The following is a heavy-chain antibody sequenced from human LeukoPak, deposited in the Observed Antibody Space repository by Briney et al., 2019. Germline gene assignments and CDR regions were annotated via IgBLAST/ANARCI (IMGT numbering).Heavy chain of an antibody. CDR3: ARRGRLPRGYSYGARYHYYYYYMDV. J-gene: IGHJ6*03. Sequence: PSETLSLTCTVSGGSISSSSYYWGWIRQPPGKGLEWIGSIYYSGSTYYNPSLKSRVTISVDTSKNQFSLKLSSVTAADTAVYYCARRGRLPRGYSYGARYHYYYYYMDVWGKGTTVTISS. CDR2: IYYSGST. V-gene: IGHV4-39*07. CDR1: GGSISSSSYY. D-gene: IGHD5-18*01.